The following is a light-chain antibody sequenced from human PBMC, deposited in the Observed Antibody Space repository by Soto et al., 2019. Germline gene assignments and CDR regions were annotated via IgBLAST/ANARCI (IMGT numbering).Light chain of an antibody. CDR3: QQYNNWPPWT. CDR1: QTVTSGY. J-gene: IGKJ1*01. V-gene: IGKV3-15*01. CDR2: GAS. Sequence: EIVLTQSPDTLSLSPGERATLSCRAIQTVTSGYLAWYQQKPGQAPRLLIYGASTRATGIPARFSGSGSGTEFTLTISSLQSEDFAVYYCQQYNNWPPWTFGQGTKVDIK.